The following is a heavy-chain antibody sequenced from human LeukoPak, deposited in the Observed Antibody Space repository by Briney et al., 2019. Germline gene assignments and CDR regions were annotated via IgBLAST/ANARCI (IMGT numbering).Heavy chain of an antibody. Sequence: PGGSLRLSCAASGFTFSDYYMGWIRQAPGKGLEWVSYISSSGSTIYYADTVKGRFTICRDSARNSLYLQMNSLRAEDTAVYYCARPQTYCSTTSCHVGEYYFDHWGQGTLVTVSS. CDR1: GFTFSDYY. J-gene: IGHJ4*02. D-gene: IGHD2-2*01. V-gene: IGHV3-11*04. CDR2: ISSSGSTI. CDR3: ARPQTYCSTTSCHVGEYYFDH.